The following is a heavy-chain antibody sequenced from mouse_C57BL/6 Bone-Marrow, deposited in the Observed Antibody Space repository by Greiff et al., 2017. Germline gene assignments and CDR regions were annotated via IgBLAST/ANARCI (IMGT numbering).Heavy chain of an antibody. CDR1: GYTFTSYW. Sequence: QVQLKQPGAELVMPGASVKLSCKASGYTFTSYWMHWVKQRPGQGLEWIGELDPSDSYTNSNQKFKGKSTLTVDKSSSTAYMQLSSLTSEDSAVYYCAREGYYYGSSSFAYWGQGTLVTVSA. CDR3: AREGYYYGSSSFAY. CDR2: LDPSDSYT. V-gene: IGHV1-69*01. J-gene: IGHJ3*01. D-gene: IGHD1-1*01.